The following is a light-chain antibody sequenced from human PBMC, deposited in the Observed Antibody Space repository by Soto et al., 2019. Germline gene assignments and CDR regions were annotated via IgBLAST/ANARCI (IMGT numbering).Light chain of an antibody. V-gene: IGKV3-20*01. J-gene: IGKJ5*01. CDR1: QSVTTR. CDR3: QQYGGSPIT. Sequence: EIVLTQSPDTLSLSPGGRATLSCRASQSVTTRLAWYQQKPGQPPRLLISGASVSASGVPVRISGSGSGTDFTLTISSLEPEDFALYYCQQYGGSPITFGLGTRLEVK. CDR2: GAS.